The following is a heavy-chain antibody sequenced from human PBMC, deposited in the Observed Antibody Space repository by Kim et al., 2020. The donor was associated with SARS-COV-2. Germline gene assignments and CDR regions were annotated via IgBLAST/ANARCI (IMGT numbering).Heavy chain of an antibody. Sequence: GGSLRLSCAASGFTFSSYWMSWVRQAPGKGLEWVANIKQDGSEKYYVDSVKGRFTISRDNAKNSLYLQMNSLRAEDTAVYYCAREVFYYYYYGMDVWGQGTTVTVSS. J-gene: IGHJ6*02. CDR1: GFTFSSYW. CDR3: AREVFYYYYYGMDV. CDR2: IKQDGSEK. V-gene: IGHV3-7*03.